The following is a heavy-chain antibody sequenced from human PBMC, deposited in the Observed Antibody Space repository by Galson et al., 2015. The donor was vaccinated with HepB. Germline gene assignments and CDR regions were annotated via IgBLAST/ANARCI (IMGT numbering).Heavy chain of an antibody. CDR3: AKDRWSSYYKDY. Sequence: SLRLSCAASGFTFSNYAVSWVRQAPGKGLEWVSSISHTGSNTYYADSVKGRFTISRDNSKNTLNLQMNSLRAEDTAVYYCAKDRWSSYYKDYWGQGTLVIVSS. CDR1: GFTFSNYA. D-gene: IGHD3-3*01. V-gene: IGHV3-23*01. J-gene: IGHJ4*02. CDR2: ISHTGSNT.